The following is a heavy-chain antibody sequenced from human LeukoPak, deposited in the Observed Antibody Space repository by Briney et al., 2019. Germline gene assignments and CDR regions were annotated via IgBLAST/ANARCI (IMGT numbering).Heavy chain of an antibody. V-gene: IGHV3-64D*06. Sequence: GGSLRLSCSASGFTVTHYAMHWVRQAPGKGLEYVSAVDAKGRTTYYADSVKGRFTIPRDDSKNTLYLHMSSLRPEDTAIYYCYCRDDLPAWGQGTLVTISS. J-gene: IGHJ5*02. CDR2: VDAKGRTT. D-gene: IGHD5-24*01. CDR3: YCRDDLPA. CDR1: GFTVTHYA.